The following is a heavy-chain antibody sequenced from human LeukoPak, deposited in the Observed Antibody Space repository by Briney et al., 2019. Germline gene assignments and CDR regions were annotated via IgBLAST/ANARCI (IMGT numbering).Heavy chain of an antibody. D-gene: IGHD5-18*01. J-gene: IGHJ4*02. CDR3: ARRSYGYADDY. CDR2: IYYSGST. V-gene: IGHV4-59*01. Sequence: PSETLSLTCTVSGVSISSYYWSWIRQPPGKGLEWIGYIYYSGSTNYNPSLKSRVTISVDTSKNQFSLKLSSVTAADTAVYYCARRSYGYADDYWGQGTLVTVSS. CDR1: GVSISSYY.